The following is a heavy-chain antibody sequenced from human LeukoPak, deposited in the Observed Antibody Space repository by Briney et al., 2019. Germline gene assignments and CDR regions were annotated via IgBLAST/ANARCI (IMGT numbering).Heavy chain of an antibody. CDR3: ANGDSSSPLDY. CDR2: INTDGSST. D-gene: IGHD6-6*01. CDR1: GFTFRGDW. J-gene: IGHJ4*02. V-gene: IGHV3-74*01. Sequence: GGSLRLSCAASGFTFRGDWMHWVRQAPGKGLVWVSHINTDGSSTNYADSVKGRFTISRDNAKNTLYLQMNSLRAEDTAVYYCANGDSSSPLDYWGQGTLVTVSS.